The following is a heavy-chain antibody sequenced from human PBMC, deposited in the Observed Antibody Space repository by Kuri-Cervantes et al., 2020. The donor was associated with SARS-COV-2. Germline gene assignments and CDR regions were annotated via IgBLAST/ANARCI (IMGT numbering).Heavy chain of an antibody. V-gene: IGHV4-34*01. CDR3: ARTDNSGYSYYFDY. J-gene: IGHJ4*02. CDR2: INHRGST. Sequence: GSLRLSCAVYGGSFSGYYWSWIRQPPGRGLEWIREINHRGSTNYNPSLKSRVTISVDTSKNQFSLKLSSVTAADTAVYYCARTDNSGYSYYFDYWGQGTLVTVSS. D-gene: IGHD3-22*01. CDR1: GGSFSGYY.